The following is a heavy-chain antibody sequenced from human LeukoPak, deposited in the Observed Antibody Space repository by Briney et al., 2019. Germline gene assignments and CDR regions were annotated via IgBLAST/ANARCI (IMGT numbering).Heavy chain of an antibody. J-gene: IGHJ3*02. CDR3: ARDAGDSSGQDAFDI. Sequence: GGSLRLSCAASGFTFSSYSMNWVRQAPGKGLEWVSSISSSSSYIYYADSVKGRFTISRDNAKNSLYLQMNSLRAEDTAVYYCARDAGDSSGQDAFDIWGQGTMVTVSS. CDR2: ISSSSSYI. V-gene: IGHV3-21*01. D-gene: IGHD3-22*01. CDR1: GFTFSSYS.